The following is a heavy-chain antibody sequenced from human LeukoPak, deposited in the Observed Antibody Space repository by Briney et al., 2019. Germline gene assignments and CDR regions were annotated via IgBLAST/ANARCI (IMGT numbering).Heavy chain of an antibody. CDR2: ITSSSSFI. V-gene: IGHV3-21*01. D-gene: IGHD6-6*01. CDR3: ARDSPMAARLPDY. J-gene: IGHJ4*02. CDR1: GFTFSSNS. Sequence: KPGGSLRLSCAASGFTFSSNSMNWVRQAPGKGLEWVSSITSSSSFIYYADSVKGRFTISRDNAKNSLYLQMNSLRAEDTAVYYCARDSPMAARLPDYWGQGTLVTVSS.